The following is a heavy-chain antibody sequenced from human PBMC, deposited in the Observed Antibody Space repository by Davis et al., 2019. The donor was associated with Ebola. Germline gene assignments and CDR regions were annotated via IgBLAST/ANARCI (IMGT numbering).Heavy chain of an antibody. CDR3: ARDLRIAVAGITAVWSFDAFDI. V-gene: IGHV1-69*13. Sequence: SVKVSCKASGGTFSSYAISWVRQAPGQGLEWMGGIIPIFGTANYAQKFQGRVTITADESTSTAYMELSSLRSEDTAVYYCARDLRIAVAGITAVWSFDAFDIWGQGTMVTVSS. CDR2: IIPIFGTA. D-gene: IGHD6-19*01. CDR1: GGTFSSYA. J-gene: IGHJ3*02.